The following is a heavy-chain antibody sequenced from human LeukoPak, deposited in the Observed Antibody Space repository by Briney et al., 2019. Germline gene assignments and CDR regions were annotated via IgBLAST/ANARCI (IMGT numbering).Heavy chain of an antibody. CDR2: MNPNSGNT. Sequence: ASVKVSCKASGYTFTSYDINWVRQATGQGLEWMGSMNPNSGNTGYARKFQGRVSFTRNTSISTAYMELSSLRSEDTAVYYCARGGYCSSSSCYRYYNWFDPWGQGTLVTVSS. V-gene: IGHV1-8*03. J-gene: IGHJ5*02. CDR3: ARGGYCSSSSCYRYYNWFDP. CDR1: GYTFTSYD. D-gene: IGHD2-2*01.